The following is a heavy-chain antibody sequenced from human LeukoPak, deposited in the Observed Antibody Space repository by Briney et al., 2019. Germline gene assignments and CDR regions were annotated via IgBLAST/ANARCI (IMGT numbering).Heavy chain of an antibody. J-gene: IGHJ3*02. D-gene: IGHD3-22*01. CDR2: IYTSGST. V-gene: IGHV4-4*07. CDR1: GGSISSYY. Sequence: SETLSLTCTVSGGSISSYYWSWIRQPAGKGLEWIGRIYTSGSTNYNPSLKSRVTMSVDTSKNQFSLKLSSVTAADTAVYYCARSDIAYYYDSSGYAFDIWGQGTMVTASS. CDR3: ARSDIAYYYDSSGYAFDI.